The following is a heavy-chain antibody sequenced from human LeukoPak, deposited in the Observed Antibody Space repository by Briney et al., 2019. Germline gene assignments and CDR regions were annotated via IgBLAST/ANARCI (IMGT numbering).Heavy chain of an antibody. Sequence: GGSLRPSCAASGFTSSSYGMHWVRQAPGKGLEWVAFIRYDGSNKYYADSVKGRFTISRDNSKNTLYLQMNSLRAEDTAVYYCAQEPSYGSGRWLGDYWGQGTLVTVSS. D-gene: IGHD3-10*01. CDR3: AQEPSYGSGRWLGDY. V-gene: IGHV3-30*02. CDR1: GFTSSSYG. J-gene: IGHJ4*02. CDR2: IRYDGSNK.